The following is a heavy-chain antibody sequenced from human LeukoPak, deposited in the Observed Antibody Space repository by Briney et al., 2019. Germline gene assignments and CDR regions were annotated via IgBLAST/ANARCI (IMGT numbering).Heavy chain of an antibody. CDR1: EYTFTRYA. V-gene: IGHV7-4-1*02. Sequence: ASVKVSCKASEYTFTRYAMNWVRQAPGQGLEWMGWINTNTGNPTYAQGFTGRFVFSLDFSVSTAYLQISSLKPEDTAVYYCARRAGAYSHPYDYWGQGALVTVSS. D-gene: IGHD4/OR15-4a*01. CDR3: ARRAGAYSHPYDY. CDR2: INTNTGNP. J-gene: IGHJ4*02.